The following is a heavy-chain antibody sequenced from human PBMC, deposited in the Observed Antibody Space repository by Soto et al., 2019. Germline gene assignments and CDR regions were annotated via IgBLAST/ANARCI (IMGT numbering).Heavy chain of an antibody. V-gene: IGHV1-18*01. CDR1: GYTFTSYG. CDR2: ISAYNGNT. Sequence: ASVKVSCKASGYTFTSYGISWVRQAPGQGLEWMGWISAYNGNTNYAQKLQGRVTMTTDTSTSTAYMELRSLRSDDTAVYYCGRDVVRQLAPTPDAFDIWGQGTMVTVSS. D-gene: IGHD6-6*01. CDR3: GRDVVRQLAPTPDAFDI. J-gene: IGHJ3*02.